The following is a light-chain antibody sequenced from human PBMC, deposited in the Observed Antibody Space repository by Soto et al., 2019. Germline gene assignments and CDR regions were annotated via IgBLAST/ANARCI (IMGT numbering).Light chain of an antibody. V-gene: IGLV3-1*01. CDR1: KLGDKY. CDR2: QDS. CDR3: QAWDSSTGV. J-gene: IGLJ1*01. Sequence: SYELTQPPSVSVSPGQTASITCSGDKLGDKYASWYQQKPGQSPVLVIYQDSKRPSGIPERFSGSNSGNTATLTISGTPAMDEADYYCQAWDSSTGVFGTGTKLTVL.